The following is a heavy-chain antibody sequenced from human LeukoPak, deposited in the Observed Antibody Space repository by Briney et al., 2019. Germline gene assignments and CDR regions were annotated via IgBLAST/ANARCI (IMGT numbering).Heavy chain of an antibody. J-gene: IGHJ4*02. CDR3: ARVTNQGSPFDY. D-gene: IGHD3-10*01. CDR1: GFTFSSYW. Sequence: PGGSLRLSCAASGFTFSSYWMHWVRQAPGTGLVWVSRINTDGSSTNYADSVKDRFTISRDNAKNTLYLQMNSLRAEDTAVYYCARVTNQGSPFDYWGQGTLVTVSS. CDR2: INTDGSST. V-gene: IGHV3-74*01.